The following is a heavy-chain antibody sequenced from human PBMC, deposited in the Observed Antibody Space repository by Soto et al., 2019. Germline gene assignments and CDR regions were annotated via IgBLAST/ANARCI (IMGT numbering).Heavy chain of an antibody. CDR2: IWYDGSNK. CDR3: ARVSGTAMVPGYYYGMDV. Sequence: QVQLVESGGGVVQPGRSLRLSCAASGFTFSSYGMHWVRQAPGKGLEWVAGIWYDGSNKYYADSVKGRFTISRDNSKNTLYLQMNSLRAEDTAVYYCARVSGTAMVPGYYYGMDVWGQGTTVTVSS. J-gene: IGHJ6*02. CDR1: GFTFSSYG. V-gene: IGHV3-33*01. D-gene: IGHD5-18*01.